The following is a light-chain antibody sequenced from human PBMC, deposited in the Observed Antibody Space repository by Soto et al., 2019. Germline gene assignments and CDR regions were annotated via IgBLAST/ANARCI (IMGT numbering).Light chain of an antibody. CDR2: DAS. CDR3: QQYNGYSRT. CDR1: QSISSW. Sequence: DIQMTQSPSTLSATAGDRVTITCRASQSISSWLAWYQHKPGKAPKLLIYDASNLDSGVPSRFSGSGSGTEFTLTISSMQPDDFATFYCQQYNGYSRTFGQGTKVDIK. V-gene: IGKV1-5*01. J-gene: IGKJ1*01.